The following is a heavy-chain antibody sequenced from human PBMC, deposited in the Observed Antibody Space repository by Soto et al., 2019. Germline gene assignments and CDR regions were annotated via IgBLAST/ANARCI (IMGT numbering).Heavy chain of an antibody. CDR3: ARDVLITIVRPARNPGANV. V-gene: IGHV4-39*02. D-gene: IGHD2-2*01. Sequence: QLQLQESGPGLVKPSETLSLTCTVSGGSVSNTTYYWGWVRQPPGKGLEWIGNIYYSGRTYYSPSLKGRVTISMDTSKNQFSLKLTSVSAADTAVYYCARDVLITIVRPARNPGANVWGKGTTVTVSS. CDR1: GGSVSNTTYY. J-gene: IGHJ6*04. CDR2: IYYSGRT.